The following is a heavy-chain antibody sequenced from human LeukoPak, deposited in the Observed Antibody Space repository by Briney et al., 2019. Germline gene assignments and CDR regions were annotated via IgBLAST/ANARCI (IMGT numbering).Heavy chain of an antibody. V-gene: IGHV1-18*01. CDR2: ISAYNGNT. J-gene: IGHJ3*02. D-gene: IGHD3-22*01. CDR3: ARRGLDYYDSSDYYTDAFDI. Sequence: ASVKVSCTASGYTFTSYGISWVRQAPGQGLEWMGWISAYNGNTNYAQKLQGRVTMTTDTSTSTAYMELRSLRSDDTAVYYCARRGLDYYDSSDYYTDAFDIWGQGTMVTVSS. CDR1: GYTFTSYG.